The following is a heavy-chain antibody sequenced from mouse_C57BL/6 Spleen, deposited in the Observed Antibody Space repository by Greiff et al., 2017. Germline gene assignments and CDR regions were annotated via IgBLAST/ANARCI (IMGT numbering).Heavy chain of an antibody. D-gene: IGHD2-1*01. V-gene: IGHV1-66*01. Sequence: QVQLQQSGPELVKPGASVKISCKASGYSFTSYYIHWVKQRPGQGLEWVGWIYPGSGNTKYNEKFKGKATLTADTSSSTAYMQLSSLTSEDSAVYYCARVTHYFDYWGQGTTLTVSS. CDR1: GYSFTSYY. J-gene: IGHJ2*01. CDR2: IYPGSGNT. CDR3: ARVTHYFDY.